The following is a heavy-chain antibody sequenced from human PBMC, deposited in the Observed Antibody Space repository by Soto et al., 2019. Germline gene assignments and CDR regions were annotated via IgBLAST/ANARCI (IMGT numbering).Heavy chain of an antibody. CDR1: GFTFSSYV. CDR2: ISGSGGHK. CDR3: AKDGSYYDSPTESDS. D-gene: IGHD3-22*01. V-gene: IGHV3-23*01. Sequence: PGGSLRLSCAASGFTFSSYVMSWVRQAPGKGLDWVSGISGSGGHKYYADSVKGRFTISRDTSKNTLYLQMNSLRAEDTAVYFCAKDGSYYDSPTESDSWGQGTLVTVSS. J-gene: IGHJ4*02.